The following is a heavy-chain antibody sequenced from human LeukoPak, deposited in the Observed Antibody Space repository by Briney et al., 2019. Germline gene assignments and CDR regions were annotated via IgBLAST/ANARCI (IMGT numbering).Heavy chain of an antibody. J-gene: IGHJ3*02. CDR3: ARERFRGGEGAFDI. CDR2: ISYDGSNK. CDR1: GFTFSSYA. Sequence: PGESLRLSCAASGFTFSSYAMHWVRQAPGKGLEWVAVISYDGSNKYYADSVKGRFTISRDNSKNTLYLQMNSLRAEDTAVYYCARERFRGGEGAFDIWGQRTMVTVSS. V-gene: IGHV3-30-3*01. D-gene: IGHD3-16*01.